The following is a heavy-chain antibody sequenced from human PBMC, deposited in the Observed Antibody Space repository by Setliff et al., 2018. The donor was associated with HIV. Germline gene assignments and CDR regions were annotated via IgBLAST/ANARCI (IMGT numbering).Heavy chain of an antibody. V-gene: IGHV4-4*09. D-gene: IGHD6-19*01. CDR2: IYTSGSV. Sequence: TSETLSLTCTVSGGSISSYYWSWIRQPPGKGLEWIGYIYTSGSVNYNPPLNSRVTISVDTSKNQFSLKVNSVTAADTAVYYCARSPRIGVAGEFEYWGQGTLVTVSS. CDR1: GGSISSYY. J-gene: IGHJ4*02. CDR3: ARSPRIGVAGEFEY.